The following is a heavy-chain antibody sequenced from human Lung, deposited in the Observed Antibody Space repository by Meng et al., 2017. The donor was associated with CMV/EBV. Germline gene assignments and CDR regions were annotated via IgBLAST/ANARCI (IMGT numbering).Heavy chain of an antibody. CDR3: ARVSREEWLLRYYYYGIEV. CDR2: IYYSGST. Sequence: SEILSLXCPVPGGPISSSSYSWGWIRQPPGKGLEWIGRIYYSGSTYYNPSLTSRVTISVDTSKNQFSLKLTSVTAAETAVYYCARVSREEWLLRYYYYGIEVWGQGXTVTVSS. CDR1: GGPISSSSYS. D-gene: IGHD3-22*01. V-gene: IGHV4-39*07. J-gene: IGHJ6*02.